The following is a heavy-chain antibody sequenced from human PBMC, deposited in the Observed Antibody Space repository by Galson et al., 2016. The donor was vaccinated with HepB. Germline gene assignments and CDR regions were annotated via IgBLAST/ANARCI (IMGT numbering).Heavy chain of an antibody. CDR1: GFSFSSYN. V-gene: IGHV3-21*01. D-gene: IGHD6-19*01. J-gene: IGHJ5*02. Sequence: SLRLSCAASGFSFSSYNMNWVRQAPGKGLEWVSSISSSSSHIYYADSVKGRFTISRDNAKKSLYLQMNSLRVEETAVYHCASGAVACPPSWFDPWGQGTLVTVSS. CDR2: ISSSSSHI. CDR3: ASGAVACPPSWFDP.